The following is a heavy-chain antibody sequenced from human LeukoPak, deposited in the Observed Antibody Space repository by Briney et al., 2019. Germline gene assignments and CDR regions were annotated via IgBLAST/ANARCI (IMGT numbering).Heavy chain of an antibody. CDR2: INTDGTTT. CDR3: AKDQEYSSSWYERLTFDY. V-gene: IGHV3-74*01. Sequence: GGSLRLSCAASGITFSNYWIHWVRQAPGEGLVWVSRINTDGTTTSYADSVKGRFTISRDNAKNTVYLQMNSLRAEDTAVYYCAKDQEYSSSWYERLTFDYWGQGTLVTVSS. D-gene: IGHD6-13*01. J-gene: IGHJ4*02. CDR1: GITFSNYW.